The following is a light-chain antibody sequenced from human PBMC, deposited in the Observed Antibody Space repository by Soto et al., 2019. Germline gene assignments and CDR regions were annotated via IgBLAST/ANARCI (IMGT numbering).Light chain of an antibody. J-gene: IGKJ3*01. Sequence: EIVLTQSPATLSLSPGERATLSCRASQSVSSYLAWYQQKPGQAPRLLIYDASSRATGIPARFSGSGSGTDCTISIISLETEDFAVYDCQQRSHWTPGFTFGPGTKVDIK. CDR3: QQRSHWTPGFT. CDR1: QSVSSY. V-gene: IGKV3-11*01. CDR2: DAS.